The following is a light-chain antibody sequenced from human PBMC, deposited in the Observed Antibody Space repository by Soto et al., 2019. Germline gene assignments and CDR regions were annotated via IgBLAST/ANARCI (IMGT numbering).Light chain of an antibody. CDR2: GSS. Sequence: QSVLTQPPSVSGAPGQRVTISCTGSSYNIGAGYDIHWYQHVPGTAPRLLIYGSSNRPSGVPDRFSGSKSGTSASLAITGLQAEDEADYYCQSYDSSLSGSRVFGAGTKLTVL. J-gene: IGLJ3*02. CDR3: QSYDSSLSGSRV. V-gene: IGLV1-40*01. CDR1: SYNIGAGYD.